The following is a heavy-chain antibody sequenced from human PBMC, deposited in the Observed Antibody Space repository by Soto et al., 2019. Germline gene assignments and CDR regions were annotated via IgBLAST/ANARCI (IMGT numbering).Heavy chain of an antibody. V-gene: IGHV4-4*07. CDR2: IYASGST. CDR1: DDSLSTYY. D-gene: IGHD2-21*01. CDR3: ARSAIPRGGWFRP. J-gene: IGHJ5*02. Sequence: SETLSLTCNVSDDSLSTYYWSWIRQPAGKGLEWIGRIYASGSTNYNPSLKGRVSMSVDTSKKQFSLKMMSVTAADTAMYYCARSAIPRGGWFRPWGQGVLVTVS.